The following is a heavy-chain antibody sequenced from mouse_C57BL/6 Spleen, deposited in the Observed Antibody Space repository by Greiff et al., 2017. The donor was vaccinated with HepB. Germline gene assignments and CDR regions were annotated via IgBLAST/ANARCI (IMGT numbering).Heavy chain of an antibody. CDR1: GYAFSSSW. D-gene: IGHD1-1*01. CDR3: ANYYGSSSWFAY. CDR2: IYPGDGDT. J-gene: IGHJ3*01. V-gene: IGHV1-82*01. Sequence: VVESGASVKISCKASGYAFSSSWMNWVKQRPGKGLEWIGRIYPGDGDTNYNGKFKGKATLTADKSSSTAYMQLSSLTSEDSAVYFCANYYGSSSWFAYWGQGTLVTVSA.